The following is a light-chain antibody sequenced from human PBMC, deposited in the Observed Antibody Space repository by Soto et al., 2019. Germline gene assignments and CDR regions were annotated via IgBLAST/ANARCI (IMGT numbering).Light chain of an antibody. CDR3: QQRHNWPPVT. Sequence: EIVLTQSQATLSLSPGERATLSCRASHSVSSDLAWYQQKPGQAPRLVSYDASNRATGIPARFSGSGSGTDFPLTIRSLEPEDVAVYYCQQRHNWPPVTFGGGTQVESK. V-gene: IGKV3-11*01. CDR1: HSVSSD. CDR2: DAS. J-gene: IGKJ4*01.